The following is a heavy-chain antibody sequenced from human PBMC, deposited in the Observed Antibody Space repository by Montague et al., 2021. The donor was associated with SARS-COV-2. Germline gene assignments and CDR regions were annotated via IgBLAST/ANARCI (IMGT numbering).Heavy chain of an antibody. J-gene: IGHJ4*02. CDR2: IIGSGRNT. CDR3: AKRGEFDF. V-gene: IGHV3-23*01. Sequence: SLRLSCAASGFTFTISAMSWVRQAPGKGLEWVAPIIGSGRNTFYGDSVKGRLTISRDNSKNMVFLQMNSLRAEDTAIYYCAKRGEFDFWGRGTLVTVSS. CDR1: GFTFTISA. D-gene: IGHD3-16*01.